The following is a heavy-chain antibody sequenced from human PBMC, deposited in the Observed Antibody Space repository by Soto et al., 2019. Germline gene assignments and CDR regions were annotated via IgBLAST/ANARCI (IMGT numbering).Heavy chain of an antibody. CDR3: ARASEGFTIFGVVTRYGMDV. D-gene: IGHD3-3*01. CDR1: GGSISSGDYY. V-gene: IGHV4-30-4*01. CDR2: IYYSGST. J-gene: IGHJ6*02. Sequence: SETLSLTCTVSGGSISSGDYYWSWIRQPPGKGLEWIGYIYYSGSTYYNPSLKSRVTISVDTSKNQFSLKLSSVTAADTAVYYCARASEGFTIFGVVTRYGMDVWGQGTTVTVSS.